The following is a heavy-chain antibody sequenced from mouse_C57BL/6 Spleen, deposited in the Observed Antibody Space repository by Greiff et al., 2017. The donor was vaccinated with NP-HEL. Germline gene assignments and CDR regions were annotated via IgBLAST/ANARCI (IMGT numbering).Heavy chain of an antibody. CDR2: INPSSGYT. V-gene: IGHV1-4*01. J-gene: IGHJ1*03. D-gene: IGHD1-1*01. Sequence: QVQLKQSGAELARPGASVKMSCKASGYTFTSYTMHWVKQRPGQGLEWIGYINPSSGYTKYNQKFKDKATLTADKSSSTAYMQLSSLTSEDSAVYYCARGGITHWYFDVWGTGTTVTVSS. CDR1: GYTFTSYT. CDR3: ARGGITHWYFDV.